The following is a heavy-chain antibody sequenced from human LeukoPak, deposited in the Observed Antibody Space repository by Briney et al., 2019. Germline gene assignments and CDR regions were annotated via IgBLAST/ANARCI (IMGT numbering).Heavy chain of an antibody. D-gene: IGHD3-22*01. CDR1: GYTFTSYY. CDR3: ARDPSVYYDSSGYYYVGNNFDY. Sequence: GASVKVSCKASGYTFTSYYMHWVRQAPGQGLEWMGIINPSGGSTSYAQKFQGRVTMTRDMSTSTVYMELSSLRSEDTAVYYCARDPSVYYDSSGYYYVGNNFDYWGQGTLVTVSS. V-gene: IGHV1-46*01. J-gene: IGHJ4*02. CDR2: INPSGGST.